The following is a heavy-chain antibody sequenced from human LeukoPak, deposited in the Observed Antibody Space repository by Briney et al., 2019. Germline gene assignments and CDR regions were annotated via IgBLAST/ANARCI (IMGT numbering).Heavy chain of an antibody. V-gene: IGHV4-34*01. CDR3: ARGDMVQGVIN. CDR2: INHSGST. J-gene: IGHJ4*02. D-gene: IGHD3-10*01. CDR1: GGSFSGYY. Sequence: SETLSLTCAVYGGSFSGYYWSWIRQPPGKGLEWIGEINHSGSTNYNPSLKSRVTISVDTSKNQFSLKLSSVTAADTAVYYCARGDMVQGVINWGQGTLVTVSS.